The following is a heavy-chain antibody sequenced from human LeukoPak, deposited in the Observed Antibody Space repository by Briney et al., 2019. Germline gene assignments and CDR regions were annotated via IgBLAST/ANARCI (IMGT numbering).Heavy chain of an antibody. J-gene: IGHJ4*02. CDR2: INPNSGGT. V-gene: IGHV1-2*02. CDR1: GYTFTGYY. CDR3: ARPRSLRYSSSWYGQFDY. D-gene: IGHD6-13*01. Sequence: ASVKVSCKASGYTFTGYYMHWVRQAPGQGLEWMGWINPNSGGTNYAQKFQGRVTMTRDTSISTAYMELSRLRSDDTAVYYCARPRSLRYSSSWYGQFDYWGQGTLVTVSS.